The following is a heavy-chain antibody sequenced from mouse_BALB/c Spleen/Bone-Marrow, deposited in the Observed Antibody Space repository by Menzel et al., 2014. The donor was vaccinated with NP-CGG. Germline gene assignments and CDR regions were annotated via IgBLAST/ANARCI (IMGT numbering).Heavy chain of an antibody. Sequence: QVQLQQSGAELVRPGASVKLSCKASGYSFTNYWMNWVKQRPGQGLEWIGMIHPSDSETRLNQKFKDKATLTADKSSSTAYMLLSSLTSEDSAIYFCAICYGYDEFAYWGQGTLVTVSA. CDR1: GYSFTNYW. J-gene: IGHJ3*01. V-gene: IGHV1-74*01. D-gene: IGHD2-2*01. CDR3: AICYGYDEFAY. CDR2: IHPSDSET.